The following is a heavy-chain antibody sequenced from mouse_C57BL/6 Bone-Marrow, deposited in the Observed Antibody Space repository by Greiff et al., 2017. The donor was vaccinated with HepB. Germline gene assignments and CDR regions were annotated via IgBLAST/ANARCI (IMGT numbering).Heavy chain of an antibody. CDR3: TTWGDYSWFAY. CDR1: GFNIKDDY. CDR2: IDPENGDT. J-gene: IGHJ3*01. V-gene: IGHV14-4*01. Sequence: DVQLQESGAELVRPGASVKLSCTASGFNIKDDYMHWVKQRPEQGLEWIGWIDPENGDTEYASKFQGKATITADTSSNTAYLQLSSLTSEDTAVYYCTTWGDYSWFAYWGQGTLVTVSA. D-gene: IGHD1-1*01.